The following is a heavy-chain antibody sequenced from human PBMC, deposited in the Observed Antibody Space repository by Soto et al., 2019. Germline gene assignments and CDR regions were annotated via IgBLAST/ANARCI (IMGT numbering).Heavy chain of an antibody. V-gene: IGHV1-46*01. CDR3: ARSYDSSGYSGPNTGALDI. CDR2: INPSGGST. Sequence: ASVKVSCKASGYTFTSYYMHWVRQAPGQGLEWMGIINPSGGSTSYAQKFQGRVTMTRDTSTSTVYMELSSLRSEDTAVYYCARSYDSSGYSGPNTGALDIWGQGTMVTVSS. D-gene: IGHD3-22*01. CDR1: GYTFTSYY. J-gene: IGHJ3*02.